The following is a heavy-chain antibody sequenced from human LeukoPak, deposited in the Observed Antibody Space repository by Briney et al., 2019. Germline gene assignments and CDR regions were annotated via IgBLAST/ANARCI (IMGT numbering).Heavy chain of an antibody. D-gene: IGHD1-14*01. CDR1: GGSISSGDYY. J-gene: IGHJ6*02. Sequence: SETLSLTCTVSGGSISSGDYYWSWIRQPPGKGLEWIGYIYYSGSTYYNPSLKSRVTISVDTSKNQFSLKLSSVTAADTAVYYCARAGHRSYYYYGMDVWGQGTTVTVSS. CDR2: IYYSGST. V-gene: IGHV4-30-4*01. CDR3: ARAGHRSYYYYGMDV.